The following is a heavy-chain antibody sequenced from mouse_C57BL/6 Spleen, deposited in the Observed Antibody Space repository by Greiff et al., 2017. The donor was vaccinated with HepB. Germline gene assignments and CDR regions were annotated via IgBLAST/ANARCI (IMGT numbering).Heavy chain of an antibody. J-gene: IGHJ2*01. CDR1: GYTFTSYW. CDR3: ARSYFDY. Sequence: QVQLQQPGAELVKPGASVKLSCKASGYTFTSYWMQWVTQRPGQGLEWIGEIDPSASYTNYNQKFKGKATLTVDTSSSTAYMQLSSLTSDDSAVYYCARSYFDYWGQGTTLTVSS. V-gene: IGHV1-50*01. CDR2: IDPSASYT.